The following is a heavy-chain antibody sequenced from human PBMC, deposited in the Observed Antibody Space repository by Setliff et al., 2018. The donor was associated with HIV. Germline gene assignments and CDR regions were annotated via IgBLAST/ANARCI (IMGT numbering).Heavy chain of an antibody. D-gene: IGHD3-22*01. Sequence: SETLSLTCAVYGGSFSGYYWGWIRQPPGKGLEWIGSIYYSGRTYHNPSLKSRVTISVDTSKNHFSLKLSSVTAADTAMYYCARVSYYDKKGISFYYYYMDVWGKGTTVTVS. CDR2: IYYSGRT. V-gene: IGHV4-34*01. CDR1: GGSFSGYY. CDR3: ARVSYYDKKGISFYYYYMDV. J-gene: IGHJ6*03.